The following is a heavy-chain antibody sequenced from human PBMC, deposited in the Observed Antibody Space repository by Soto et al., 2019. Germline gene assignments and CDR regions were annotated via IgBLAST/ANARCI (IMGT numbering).Heavy chain of an antibody. D-gene: IGHD3-3*01. CDR2: LRSTGGST. CDR3: AKDQGFLEWIPQGGLDV. Sequence: EVQLLESGGGLAQPGGSLRLSCEVSGFTFRKYVMTWVRQAPGKGLEWVSSLRSTGGSTYYADPVKGRFSVSRDNSKNTLFLQMNSLGAEDTAIYYCAKDQGFLEWIPQGGLDVWGPGTTVAVSS. V-gene: IGHV3-23*01. J-gene: IGHJ6*02. CDR1: GFTFRKYV.